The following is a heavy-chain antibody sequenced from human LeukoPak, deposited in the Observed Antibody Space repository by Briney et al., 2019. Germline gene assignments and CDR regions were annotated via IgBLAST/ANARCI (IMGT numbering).Heavy chain of an antibody. Sequence: GGSLRLSCAVAGFTFNNYVMSWVRQAPGKGLEWVSAISDGGVNTYYADSVKGRFTISRDNSKNTLFLQMNSLRAEDTAIYYCAKNRGVILSPYYFDYWGQGTLVTVSS. CDR2: ISDGGVNT. CDR3: AKNRGVILSPYYFDY. D-gene: IGHD3-10*01. CDR1: GFTFNNYV. V-gene: IGHV3-23*01. J-gene: IGHJ4*02.